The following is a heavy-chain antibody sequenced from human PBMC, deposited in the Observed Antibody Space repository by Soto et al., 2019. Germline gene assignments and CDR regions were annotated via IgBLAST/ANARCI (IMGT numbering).Heavy chain of an antibody. V-gene: IGHV3-9*01. D-gene: IGHD3-10*01. CDR1: GFKFEEYA. J-gene: IGHJ1*01. Sequence: PGGSLRLSCAASGFKFEEYAMQWVRQGPGKGLEWVSGINWNSGREDYADSVKGRFTISRDNVKKSVFLQMDSLRSEDTALYYWVAKEGDALLWFGVSVHWGQGTRVTVSS. CDR3: VAKEGDALLWFGVSVH. CDR2: INWNSGRE.